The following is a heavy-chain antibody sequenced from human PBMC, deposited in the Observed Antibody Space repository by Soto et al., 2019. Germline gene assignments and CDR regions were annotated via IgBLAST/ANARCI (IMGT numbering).Heavy chain of an antibody. V-gene: IGHV4-34*01. CDR1: GGSFSGYY. CDR3: ARGMIRGTLIYSSSSGAFYMDV. J-gene: IGHJ6*03. D-gene: IGHD6-6*01. CDR2: INHSGST. Sequence: SETLSLTCAVYGGSFSGYYWSWIRQPPGKGLEWIGEINHSGSTNYNPSLKSRVTISVDTSKNQFSLKLSSVTAADTAVYYCARGMIRGTLIYSSSSGAFYMDVWGKGTTVTVSS.